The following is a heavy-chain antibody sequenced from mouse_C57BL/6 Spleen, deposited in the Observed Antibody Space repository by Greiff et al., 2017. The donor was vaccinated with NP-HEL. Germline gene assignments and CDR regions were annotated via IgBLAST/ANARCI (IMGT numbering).Heavy chain of an antibody. D-gene: IGHD2-3*01. CDR1: GYTFTSYG. CDR3: ARKRDDGFHYAMDY. Sequence: VQLQQSGAELARPGASVKLSCKASGYTFTSYGISWVKQRTGQGLEWIGEIYPRSGNTYYNEKFKGKATLTADKSSSTAYMELRSLTSEDSAVYFCARKRDDGFHYAMDYWGQGTSVTVSS. V-gene: IGHV1-81*01. J-gene: IGHJ4*01. CDR2: IYPRSGNT.